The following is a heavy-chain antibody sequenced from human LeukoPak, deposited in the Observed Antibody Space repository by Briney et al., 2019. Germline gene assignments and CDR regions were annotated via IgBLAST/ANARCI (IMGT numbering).Heavy chain of an antibody. J-gene: IGHJ4*02. CDR2: ISGSGGST. V-gene: IGHV3-23*01. D-gene: IGHD2-2*01. Sequence: GGSLRLSCAASGFTFSSYAMSWVRQAPGKGLEWVSAISGSGGSTYYADSVKGRFTISRDNSKNTLYLKMNSLRAEDTAVYYCARIVVVPAATRGGDYWGQGILVTVSS. CDR1: GFTFSSYA. CDR3: ARIVVVPAATRGGDY.